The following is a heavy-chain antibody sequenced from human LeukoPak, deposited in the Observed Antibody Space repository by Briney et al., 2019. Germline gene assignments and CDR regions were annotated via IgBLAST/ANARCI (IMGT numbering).Heavy chain of an antibody. D-gene: IGHD2-21*02. Sequence: ASVKVSCKASGYSFTSYAMHWVRQAPGQRLEWMGWINAGNGNTKYSQKFQGRVTITRDTSASTAYMELSSLRSEDTAVYYCARGGDIVTTTHIVVVTAPRGAFDIGAQGTMVTVSP. CDR3: ARGGDIVTTTHIVVVTAPRGAFDI. J-gene: IGHJ3*02. CDR2: INAGNGNT. V-gene: IGHV1-3*01. CDR1: GYSFTSYA.